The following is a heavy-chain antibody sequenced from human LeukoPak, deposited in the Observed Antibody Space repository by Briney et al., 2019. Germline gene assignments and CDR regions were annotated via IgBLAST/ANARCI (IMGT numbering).Heavy chain of an antibody. V-gene: IGHV1-8*01. Sequence: ASVKVSCKTSGYTLTSYDINWVRQAPGQGLEWMGWMNPNSGNTGYAQKFQGRVTMTRNTSISTAYMELSSLRSEDTAVYYCARGRSSYSSSWYIHWGQGTLVTVSS. CDR2: MNPNSGNT. D-gene: IGHD6-13*01. CDR1: GYTLTSYD. J-gene: IGHJ4*02. CDR3: ARGRSSYSSSWYIH.